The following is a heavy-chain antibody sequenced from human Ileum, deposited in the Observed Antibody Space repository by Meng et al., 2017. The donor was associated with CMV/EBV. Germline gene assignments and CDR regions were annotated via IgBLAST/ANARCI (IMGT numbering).Heavy chain of an antibody. CDR3: ARSQPRIAVAGIRRWFDP. CDR2: ISSSSTYI. Sequence: FSSYSMNWVRPAPGEGLEWVSAISSSSTYIYYADSVKGRFTISRDNAKNSLYLQMNSLRAEDTAVYYCARSQPRIAVAGIRRWFDPWGQGTLVTVSS. J-gene: IGHJ5*02. V-gene: IGHV3-21*04. CDR1: FSSYS. D-gene: IGHD6-19*01.